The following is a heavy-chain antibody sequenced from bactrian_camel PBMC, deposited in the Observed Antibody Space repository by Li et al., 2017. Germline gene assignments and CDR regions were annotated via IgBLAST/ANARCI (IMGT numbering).Heavy chain of an antibody. CDR2: VYTDGGRE. V-gene: IGHV3S1*01. CDR1: KYPDSTTC. CDR3: AADLGWCGSRPLQREFRN. J-gene: IGHJ4*01. D-gene: IGHD2*01. Sequence: HVQLVESWGGSVQAGGSLRLSCEASKYPDSTTCMGWFRQAPGKEREGIGAVYTDGGREYFADSVKGRFTISHVNANNTLHLQMNALKPEDTAVYYCAADLGWCGSRPLQREFRNWGQGTQVTVS.